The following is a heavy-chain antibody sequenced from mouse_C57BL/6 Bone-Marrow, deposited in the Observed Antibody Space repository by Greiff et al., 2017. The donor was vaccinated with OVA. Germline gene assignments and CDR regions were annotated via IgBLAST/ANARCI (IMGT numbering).Heavy chain of an antibody. CDR3: ASRGDY. J-gene: IGHJ2*01. CDR2: IYPGDGDT. V-gene: IGHV1-82*01. D-gene: IGHD3-1*01. CDR1: GYAFSSSW. Sequence: QVQLQQPGAELVMPGASVKLSCKASGYAFSSSWMNWVKQRPGKGLEWIGRIYPGDGDTNYNGKFKGKATLTADKSSSTAYMQLSSLTSEDSAVYFCASRGDYWGQGTTLTVSS.